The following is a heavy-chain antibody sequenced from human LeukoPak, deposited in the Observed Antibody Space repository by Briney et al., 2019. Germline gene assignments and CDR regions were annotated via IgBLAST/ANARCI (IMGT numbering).Heavy chain of an antibody. D-gene: IGHD3-16*02. CDR1: GYTFTSYA. CDR3: GGYRVSAADYYYYGMDV. Sequence: GASVKVSCKASGYTFTSYAMHWVRQAPGQRLEWMGWINAGNGNTKYSQKFQGRVTITRDTSASTAYMELSSLRSEDTAVYYCGGYRVSAADYYYYGMDVWGQGTTVTVSS. J-gene: IGHJ6*02. CDR2: INAGNGNT. V-gene: IGHV1-3*01.